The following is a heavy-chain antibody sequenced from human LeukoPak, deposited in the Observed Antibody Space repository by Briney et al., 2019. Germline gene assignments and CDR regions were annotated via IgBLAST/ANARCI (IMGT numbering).Heavy chain of an antibody. Sequence: PGGSLRLSCAASGFTFSNAWMSWVRQAPGKGLEWVGRIKSKTDGGTTDYAAPVKGRFTISRDDSKNTLYLQMNSLKTKDTAVYYCTTHPPITMIVVVISDAFDIWGQGTMVTVSS. CDR3: TTHPPITMIVVVISDAFDI. D-gene: IGHD3-22*01. V-gene: IGHV3-15*01. CDR2: IKSKTDGGTT. J-gene: IGHJ3*02. CDR1: GFTFSNAW.